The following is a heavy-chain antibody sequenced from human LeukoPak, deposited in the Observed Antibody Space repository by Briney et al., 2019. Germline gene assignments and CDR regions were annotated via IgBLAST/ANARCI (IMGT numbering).Heavy chain of an antibody. Sequence: ASVKVSCKASGYTFTSYGISWVRQAPGQGLEWMGWISAYNGNTNYAQKLQGRVTMTTDTSTSTAYMELRSLRSDDTAVYYCARDSYYYDSSGATDYWGQGTLVTVSS. CDR3: ARDSYYYDSSGATDY. CDR1: GYTFTSYG. J-gene: IGHJ4*02. D-gene: IGHD3-22*01. V-gene: IGHV1-18*01. CDR2: ISAYNGNT.